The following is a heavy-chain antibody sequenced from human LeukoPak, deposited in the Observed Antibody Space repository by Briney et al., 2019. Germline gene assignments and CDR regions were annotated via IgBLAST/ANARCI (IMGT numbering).Heavy chain of an antibody. V-gene: IGHV4-39*01. CDR3: ARQSDYGSGSHYYNWFDP. CDR2: IYYSGST. Sequence: SETLSLTCTVSGGSISSSSYYWGWIRQPPGKGLEWIGSIYYSGSTYYNPSLKSRVTISVDTSKNQFSLKLSSVTAADTAVYYCARQSDYGSGSHYYNWFDPWGHGTLVTVSS. CDR1: GGSISSSSYY. D-gene: IGHD3-10*01. J-gene: IGHJ5*02.